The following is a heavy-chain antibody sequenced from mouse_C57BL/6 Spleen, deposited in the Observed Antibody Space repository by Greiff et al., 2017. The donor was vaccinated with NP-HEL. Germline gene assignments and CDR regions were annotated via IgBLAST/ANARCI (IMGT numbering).Heavy chain of an antibody. D-gene: IGHD1-1*01. CDR3: ARHNYYGSSYLYFDV. Sequence: DVKLVESGGGLVQPGGSLKLSCAASGFTFSDYGMAWVRQAPRKGPEWVAFISNLAYSIYYADTVTGRFTISRENAKNTLYLEMSSLRSEDTAMYYCARHNYYGSSYLYFDVWGTGTTVTVSS. V-gene: IGHV5-15*01. CDR1: GFTFSDYG. CDR2: ISNLAYSI. J-gene: IGHJ1*03.